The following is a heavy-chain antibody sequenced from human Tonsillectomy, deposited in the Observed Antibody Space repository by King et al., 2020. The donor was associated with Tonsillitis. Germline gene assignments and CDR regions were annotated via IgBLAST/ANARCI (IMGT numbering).Heavy chain of an antibody. Sequence: VQLQESGPGLVKPSETLSLTCTVSGGSISSYYWSWIRQPPGKGLEWIGYIYYSGSTNYNPSLKGRVTISVDTSKNQFSLKLSSVTAADTAVYYCAGRYSSNDYWGQGTLVTVSS. D-gene: IGHD6-13*01. CDR1: GGSISSYY. V-gene: IGHV4-59*08. J-gene: IGHJ4*02. CDR2: IYYSGST. CDR3: AGRYSSNDY.